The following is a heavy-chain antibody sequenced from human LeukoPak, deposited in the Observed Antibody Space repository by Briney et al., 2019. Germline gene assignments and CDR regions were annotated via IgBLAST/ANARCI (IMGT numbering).Heavy chain of an antibody. D-gene: IGHD3-3*01. Sequence: PSQTLSLTCTVSGGSISSGSYYWSWIRQPAGKGLEWIGRIYTSGSTIYNPSLKSRVTISVDTSKNQFSLKLSSVTAADTAVYYCARENDFWSGHYYYYYMDVWGKGTTVTVSS. CDR2: IYTSGST. CDR1: GGSISSGSYY. CDR3: ARENDFWSGHYYYYYMDV. V-gene: IGHV4-61*02. J-gene: IGHJ6*03.